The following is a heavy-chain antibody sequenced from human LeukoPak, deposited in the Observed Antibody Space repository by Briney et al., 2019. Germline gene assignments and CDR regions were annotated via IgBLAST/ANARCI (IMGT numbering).Heavy chain of an antibody. CDR1: GYSFTGHY. D-gene: IGHD6-19*01. J-gene: IGHJ4*02. Sequence: ASVKVSCKASGYSFTGHYMHWVRQAPGQGLEWMGWINPKSGGTNYAQKFQGRVTMTRDTSISTAYMELSRLRSDDTAVYYCARGLTTPGYSSGPSAYWGQGTLVTVSS. CDR3: ARGLTTPGYSSGPSAY. CDR2: INPKSGGT. V-gene: IGHV1-2*02.